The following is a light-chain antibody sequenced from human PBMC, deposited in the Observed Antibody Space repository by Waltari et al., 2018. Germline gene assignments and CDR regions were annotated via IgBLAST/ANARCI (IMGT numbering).Light chain of an antibody. V-gene: IGLV1-44*01. CDR2: NNH. CDR3: AAWDDSLDAYV. CDR1: RSNIDANT. Sequence: QSVLTQPPSASGTPGQRVSISCSGSRSNIDANTVSWFQQLPGAAPTLLIYNNHQRPSWVPYRFSDSKSGTSASLTISGLQSGDEAEYYCAAWDDSLDAYVFGTGTKVTVL. J-gene: IGLJ1*01.